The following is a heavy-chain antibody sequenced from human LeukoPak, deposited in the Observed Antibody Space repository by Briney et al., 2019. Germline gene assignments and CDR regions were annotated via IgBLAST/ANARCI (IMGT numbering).Heavy chain of an antibody. V-gene: IGHV3-30*04. CDR1: GFTFSSYA. D-gene: IGHD7-27*01. CDR3: ARGPLGPYYYYMDV. Sequence: PGGSLRLSCAASGFTFSSYAMHWVRQAPGKGLEWVAVIPYDGSNKYYADSVKGRFSISRDNSKNTLYLQMNSLRAEDTAVYYCARGPLGPYYYYMDVWGEGTTVTVSS. CDR2: IPYDGSNK. J-gene: IGHJ6*03.